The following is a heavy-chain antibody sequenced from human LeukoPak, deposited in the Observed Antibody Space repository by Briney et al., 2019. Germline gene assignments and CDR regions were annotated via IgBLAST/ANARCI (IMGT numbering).Heavy chain of an antibody. CDR3: ARGPGGSHFDY. CDR1: GGSISSYY. V-gene: IGHV4-59*08. D-gene: IGHD3-16*01. Sequence: SETLSLTCTVSGGSISSYYWSWIRQPPGKGLEWIGYIYYSGSTNYNPSLKSRVTISVDTSKNQFSLKLSSVTAADTAVYYCARGPGGSHFDYWGQGTLVTVSS. J-gene: IGHJ4*02. CDR2: IYYSGST.